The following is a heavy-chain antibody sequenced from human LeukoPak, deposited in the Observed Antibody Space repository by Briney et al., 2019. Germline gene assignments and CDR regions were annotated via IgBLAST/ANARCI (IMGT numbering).Heavy chain of an antibody. CDR3: ARVRGTYYFFDS. V-gene: IGHV3-7*03. CDR1: GFTFSNYW. Sequence: GGSLRLSCEGSGFTFSNYWMGWVRQAPGKGLQWVANIKTDGSEKYYVDSVKDRFTISRDISKNTLYLQMNSLRAEDTAVYYCARVRGTYYFFDSWGQGTLVTVSS. D-gene: IGHD1-26*01. CDR2: IKTDGSEK. J-gene: IGHJ4*02.